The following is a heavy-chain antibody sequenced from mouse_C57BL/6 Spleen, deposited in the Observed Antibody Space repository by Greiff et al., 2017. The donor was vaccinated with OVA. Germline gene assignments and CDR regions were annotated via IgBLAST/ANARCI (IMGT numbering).Heavy chain of an antibody. V-gene: IGHV1-69*01. CDR1: GYTFTSYW. D-gene: IGHD1-2*01. CDR2: IDPSDSYT. CDR3: ARGIRLGWYFDV. J-gene: IGHJ1*03. Sequence: QVQLQQPGAELVMPGASVKLSCKASGYTFTSYWMHWVKQRPGQGLEWIGEIDPSDSYTNYNQKFKGKSTLTVDKSSSTAYTQLSSLTSEDSAVYYCARGIRLGWYFDVWGTGTTVTVSS.